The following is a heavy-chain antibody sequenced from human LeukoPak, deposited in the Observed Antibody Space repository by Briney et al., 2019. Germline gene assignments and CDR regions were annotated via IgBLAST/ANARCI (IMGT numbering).Heavy chain of an antibody. Sequence: PGGSLRLSCAASGFTLSSYSMNWVRQAPGKGLEWVSSISSSSSYIYYADSVKGRFTISRDNAKNSLYLQMNSLRAEDTAVYYCASTVAAAGTFDYWGQGTLVTVSS. CDR3: ASTVAAAGTFDY. J-gene: IGHJ4*02. V-gene: IGHV3-21*01. CDR1: GFTLSSYS. CDR2: ISSSSSYI. D-gene: IGHD6-13*01.